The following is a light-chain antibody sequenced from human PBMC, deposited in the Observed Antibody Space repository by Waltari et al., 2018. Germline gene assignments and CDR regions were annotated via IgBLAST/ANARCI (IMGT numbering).Light chain of an antibody. CDR1: PSIATW. CDR3: QQYSTYSYT. V-gene: IGKV1-5*03. CDR2: KPS. Sequence: DIQMTQSPSTLSASVGDRVTITCRASPSIATWLAWYQQKPGIAPKLRIYKPSALESGVPSRFSGSVSGTEFTLTISSLQPDDFATYYCQQYSTYSYTFGQGTKLEMK. J-gene: IGKJ2*01.